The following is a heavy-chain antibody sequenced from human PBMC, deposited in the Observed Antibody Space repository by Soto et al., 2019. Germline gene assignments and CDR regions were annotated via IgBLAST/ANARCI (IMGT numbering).Heavy chain of an antibody. D-gene: IGHD6-19*01. V-gene: IGHV1-8*01. CDR1: GYTFTSYD. CDR2: MNANSGNT. J-gene: IGHJ4*02. Sequence: QVQLVQSGAEVKKPGASVKVSCKASGYTFTSYDINWVRQATGQGLEWMGWMNANSGNTGYAQKFQGRVTMTRNTSISTAYMELSSLRSEDTAVFYCARERSSGWYVDYWGQGTLVTVSS. CDR3: ARERSSGWYVDY.